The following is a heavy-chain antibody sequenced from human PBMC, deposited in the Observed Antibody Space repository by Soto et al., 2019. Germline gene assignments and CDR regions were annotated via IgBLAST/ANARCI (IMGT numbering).Heavy chain of an antibody. CDR3: AKDRHSSGSYYYYYGMDV. CDR2: IGGSGDST. V-gene: IGHV3-23*01. CDR1: EFTFSSYG. J-gene: IGHJ6*02. D-gene: IGHD3-22*01. Sequence: GGSLRLSCAASEFTFSSYGMHWVRQAPGKGLEWVSAIGGSGDSTYYADSVKGRFTISRDNSKNTLYLQMNGLRADDTAVYYCAKDRHSSGSYYYYYGMDVWGQGTTVTVSS.